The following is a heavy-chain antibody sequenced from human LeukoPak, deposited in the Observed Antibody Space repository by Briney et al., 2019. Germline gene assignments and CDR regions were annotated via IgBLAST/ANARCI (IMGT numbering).Heavy chain of an antibody. CDR1: GFTFSSYA. CDR2: ISGSGGST. Sequence: GGSLRLSCAASGFTFSSYAMSWVRQAPGKGLEWVSAISGSGGSTYYADSVKGRFTISRDNAKNSLYLHMNSLRAEDTAVYYCARDGDGSGTDLDYWGQGTLVTVSS. D-gene: IGHD3-10*01. CDR3: ARDGDGSGTDLDY. V-gene: IGHV3-23*01. J-gene: IGHJ4*02.